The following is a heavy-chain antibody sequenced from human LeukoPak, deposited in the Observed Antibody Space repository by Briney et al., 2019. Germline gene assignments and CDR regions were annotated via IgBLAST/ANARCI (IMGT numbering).Heavy chain of an antibody. D-gene: IGHD1-26*01. V-gene: IGHV3-53*01. CDR2: IYSGGST. CDR1: GFTFSSSY. CDR3: ARGVGPGNAFDI. Sequence: GGSLRLSCAASGFTFSSSYMSWVRQAPGKGLEWVSGIYSGGSTYYADSVKGRFTISRDNSKNTLYPQMNSLRAEDTAVYYCARGVGPGNAFDIWGQGTMVTISS. J-gene: IGHJ3*02.